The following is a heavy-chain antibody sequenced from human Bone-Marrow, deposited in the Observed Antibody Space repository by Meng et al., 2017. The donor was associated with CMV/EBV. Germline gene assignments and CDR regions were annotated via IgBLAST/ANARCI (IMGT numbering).Heavy chain of an antibody. V-gene: IGHV4-59*01. CDR1: GGSISSYY. Sequence: SETLSLTCTVSGGSISSYYWSWIRQPPGKGLERIGYIYYSGSTNYNPSLKSRVTISVDTSKNQFSLKLSSVTAADTAVYYCARDYIVVVPAALRRRYYYYGMDVWGQGTTVTVSS. D-gene: IGHD2-2*01. CDR2: IYYSGST. CDR3: ARDYIVVVPAALRRRYYYYGMDV. J-gene: IGHJ6*02.